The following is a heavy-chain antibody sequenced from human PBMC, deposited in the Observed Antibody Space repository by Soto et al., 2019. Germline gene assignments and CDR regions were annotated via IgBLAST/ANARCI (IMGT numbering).Heavy chain of an antibody. CDR2: IYYSGQT. Sequence: QLQLQESGPGLVKPSETLSLICSVSGGSISASSYYWVWIRQPPGKGLEWIGSIYYSGQTYYHPSLKSRVTISVDRSKNQFSLNLTSVTATDTAFYSCARHGSSWGQGTLVTVSS. J-gene: IGHJ5*02. CDR1: GGSISASSYY. V-gene: IGHV4-39*01. CDR3: ARHGSS.